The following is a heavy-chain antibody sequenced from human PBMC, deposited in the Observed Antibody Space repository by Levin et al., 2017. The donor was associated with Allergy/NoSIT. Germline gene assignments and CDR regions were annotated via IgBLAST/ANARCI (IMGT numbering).Heavy chain of an antibody. CDR1: GFTFKDYG. CDR3: AKGDDGYNLVYFDN. CDR2: ISWNSGGI. J-gene: IGHJ4*02. D-gene: IGHD5-24*01. Sequence: PGGSLRLSCAASGFTFKDYGMHWVRQRPGKGLEWVSGISWNSGGIGYADSVKGRFTISRDNAKNSLYLQMNSLRVEDTAFYYCAKGDDGYNLVYFDNWGQGTLVTVSS. V-gene: IGHV3-9*01.